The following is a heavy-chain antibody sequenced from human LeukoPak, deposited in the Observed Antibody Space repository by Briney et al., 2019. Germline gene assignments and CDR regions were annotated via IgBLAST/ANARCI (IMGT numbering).Heavy chain of an antibody. CDR1: GFTFSSYA. J-gene: IGHJ4*02. Sequence: GGSLRLSCAASGFTFSSYAMSWVRQAPGKGLEWVSSISRGGSPIYYADSVKGRFTTSRDNAKKSLFLQMNSLRAEDTAVYYCTRVSWRGEIYWGQGTLVSVSS. CDR3: TRVSWRGEIY. CDR2: ISRGGSPI. D-gene: IGHD3-3*01. V-gene: IGHV3-48*03.